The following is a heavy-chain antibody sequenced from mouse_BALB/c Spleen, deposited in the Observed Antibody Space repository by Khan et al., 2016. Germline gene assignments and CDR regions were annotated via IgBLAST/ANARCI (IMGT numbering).Heavy chain of an antibody. Sequence: EVQLQESGPGLVKPSQSLSLTCTVTGYSITSDYAWNWIRQFPGNKLEWMGYISYSGSTSYNPSLKSRISITRDTSKNQFFLQLNSVTTEDTATYYCAGWDGNYVYWYFDVWGAGTTVTVSS. D-gene: IGHD2-1*01. CDR2: ISYSGST. CDR3: AGWDGNYVYWYFDV. CDR1: GYSITSDYA. V-gene: IGHV3-2*02. J-gene: IGHJ1*01.